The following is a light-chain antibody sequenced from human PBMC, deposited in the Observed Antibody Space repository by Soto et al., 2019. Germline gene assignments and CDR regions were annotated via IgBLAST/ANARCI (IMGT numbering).Light chain of an antibody. CDR3: HVRPNWSIA. Sequence: EFVLTQSPATLSFCPCEMATLSCRASQSVSSYLAWYQQKPGQAPRLLIYDASNRATGIPARFSGTGSGTDFTLTINNLEPEAFAVYYCHVRPNWSIALGRGTRLEIK. J-gene: IGKJ5*01. CDR1: QSVSSY. CDR2: DAS. V-gene: IGKV3-11*01.